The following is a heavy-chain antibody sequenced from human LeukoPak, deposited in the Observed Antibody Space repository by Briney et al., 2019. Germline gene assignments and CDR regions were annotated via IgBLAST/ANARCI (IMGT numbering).Heavy chain of an antibody. CDR1: GGSFSGYY. D-gene: IGHD2-15*01. Sequence: SETLSLTCAVYGGSFSGYYWSWIRRPPGKGLEWIGEINHSGSTNYNPSLKSRVTISVDTSKNQFSLKLSSVTAADTAVYYCASRGCSGGSCYSDYWGQGTLVTVSS. CDR2: INHSGST. J-gene: IGHJ4*02. V-gene: IGHV4-34*01. CDR3: ASRGCSGGSCYSDY.